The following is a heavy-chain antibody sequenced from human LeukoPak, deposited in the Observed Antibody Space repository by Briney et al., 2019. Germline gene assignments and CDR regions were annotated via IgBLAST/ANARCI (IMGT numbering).Heavy chain of an antibody. CDR3: AKGSVRYYYYMDV. D-gene: IGHD3-10*01. CDR1: GFTFSSYA. Sequence: GGSLRLSCAASGFTFSSYAMSWVRQAPGKGLEWVSLISGSGGSTYYADSVKGRFTISRDNSKNTLYLQMNSLRAEDTAVYYCAKGSVRYYYYMDVWGKGTTVTISS. CDR2: ISGSGGST. J-gene: IGHJ6*03. V-gene: IGHV3-23*01.